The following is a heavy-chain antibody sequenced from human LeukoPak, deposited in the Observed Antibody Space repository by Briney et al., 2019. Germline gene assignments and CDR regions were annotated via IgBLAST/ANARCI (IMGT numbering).Heavy chain of an antibody. CDR2: IYPGDSDT. D-gene: IGHD3-22*01. J-gene: IGHJ4*02. V-gene: IGHV5-51*01. CDR3: ARGTEVVVVIPYYFDY. Sequence: GASLQISFKGSGYGFTSYWIGRVRQMPGEGLEWMGMIYPGDSDTRYSPSFQGQVTISADKSISTAYLQWSSLKDSDPAMYYCARGTEVVVVIPYYFDYWGQGTLVTVSS. CDR1: GYGFTSYW.